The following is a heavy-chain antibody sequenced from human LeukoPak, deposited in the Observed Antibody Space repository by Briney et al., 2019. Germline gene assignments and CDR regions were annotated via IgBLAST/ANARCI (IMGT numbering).Heavy chain of an antibody. V-gene: IGHV4-59*10. J-gene: IGHJ4*02. Sequence: PQSMSLACTVYGGSISRYKTSCIRQPARWGLEWIGGNYTSGRTLYNPSLKSRVTMSVDTSKNQFSLKLSSVTAADTAVYYCARAVLRYFDWLLPRVYYFDYWGQGTLVTVSS. D-gene: IGHD3-9*01. CDR2: NYTSGRT. CDR3: ARAVLRYFDWLLPRVYYFDY. CDR1: GGSISRYK.